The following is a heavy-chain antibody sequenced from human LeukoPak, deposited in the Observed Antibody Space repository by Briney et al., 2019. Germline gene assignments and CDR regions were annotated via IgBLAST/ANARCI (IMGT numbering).Heavy chain of an antibody. CDR3: ATIGPSVAAEGY. CDR2: IFHSGNT. Sequence: SGTLSLTCSVSGYSISSGYYWGWIRQPPGKGLEWIGSIFHSGNTYYNPSLKSRVTISVDTSKNQFSLKLTSVTAADTAVYYCATIGPSVAAEGYWGQGILITVSS. V-gene: IGHV4-38-2*02. D-gene: IGHD6-13*01. CDR1: GYSISSGYY. J-gene: IGHJ4*02.